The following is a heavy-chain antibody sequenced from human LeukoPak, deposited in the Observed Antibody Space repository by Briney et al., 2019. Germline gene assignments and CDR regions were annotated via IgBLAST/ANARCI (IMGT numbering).Heavy chain of an antibody. D-gene: IGHD6-19*01. Sequence: GASVKVSCKASGYTFTSYGISWVRQAPGQGLEWMGWISAYNGNTNYAQKLQGRVTMTTDTSTSTAYMELRSLRSDDTAVYYCARDTYSSGWSFYYYGMDVWGQGTTVTVSS. V-gene: IGHV1-18*01. J-gene: IGHJ6*02. CDR3: ARDTYSSGWSFYYYGMDV. CDR1: GYTFTSYG. CDR2: ISAYNGNT.